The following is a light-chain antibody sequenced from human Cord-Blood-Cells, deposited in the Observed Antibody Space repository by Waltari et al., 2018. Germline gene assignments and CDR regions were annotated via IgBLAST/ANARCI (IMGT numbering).Light chain of an antibody. V-gene: IGLV2-14*01. CDR2: DVS. CDR3: SSYTSSSTWV. J-gene: IGLJ3*02. CDR1: SSDVGGYNY. Sequence: QSALTQPASVSGSPGQSITISCTGTSSDVGGYNYVSLYQQHPGKAPKLMIYDVSNRPSGGSKRFSGSKSGNTASRTISGLQAEDEADYYCSSYTSSSTWVFGGGTKLTVL.